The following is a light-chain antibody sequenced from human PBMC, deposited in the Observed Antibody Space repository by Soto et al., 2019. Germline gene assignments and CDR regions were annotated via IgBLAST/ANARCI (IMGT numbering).Light chain of an antibody. Sequence: EIVMTQSPATLSVSPGERATLSCRASQSVSSNLAWYQQKPGQAPRLLIYGASTRATGIPARFSGSGSGTEFTLTLSSLQSEDFAVYYCQQYNNWPFGGGTKVEIK. CDR1: QSVSSN. CDR2: GAS. J-gene: IGKJ4*01. V-gene: IGKV3-15*01. CDR3: QQYNNWP.